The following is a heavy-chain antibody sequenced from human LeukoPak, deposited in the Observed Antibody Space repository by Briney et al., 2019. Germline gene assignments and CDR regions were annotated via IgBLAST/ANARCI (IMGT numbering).Heavy chain of an antibody. CDR2: INPHSGGT. Sequence: ASVKVSCKASGYNFTDYYMHWVRQAPGQGLEWMGWINPHSGGTNSAQKFQGWVTMTRDTSISTAYMELSRLRSDDTAVYYCARDVDGVDYWGQGTLVTVSS. D-gene: IGHD5-12*01. CDR1: GYNFTDYY. CDR3: ARDVDGVDY. J-gene: IGHJ4*02. V-gene: IGHV1-2*04.